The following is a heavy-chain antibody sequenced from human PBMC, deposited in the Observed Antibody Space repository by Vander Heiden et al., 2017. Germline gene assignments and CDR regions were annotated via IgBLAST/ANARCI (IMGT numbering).Heavy chain of an antibody. CDR3: ARDSRGSGYYSLDY. CDR2: NWYDGSNK. CDR1: GFTFSSYG. Sequence: QVQLVESGGGVVQTGRSLSLSCAASGFTFSSYGMPWVGQAPGKGLGWVVVNWYDGSNKYNADSVKGRFTISRDNSKNTLYLQMNSLRAEDTAVYYCARDSRGSGYYSLDYWGQGTLVTVSS. J-gene: IGHJ4*02. V-gene: IGHV3-33*01. D-gene: IGHD3-22*01.